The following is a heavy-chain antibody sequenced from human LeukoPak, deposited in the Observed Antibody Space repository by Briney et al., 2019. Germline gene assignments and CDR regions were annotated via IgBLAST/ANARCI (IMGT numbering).Heavy chain of an antibody. CDR2: INHSGST. D-gene: IGHD2-2*01. CDR3: ARWLGYCSSTSCSYFDY. Sequence: TSETLSLTCAVYGGSFSGYYWSWIRQPPGKGLEWIGEINHSGSTNYNPSLKSRVTISVDTSKNQFSLKLSSVTAADTAVYYCARWLGYCSSTSCSYFDYWGQGTLVTVSS. J-gene: IGHJ4*02. V-gene: IGHV4-34*01. CDR1: GGSFSGYY.